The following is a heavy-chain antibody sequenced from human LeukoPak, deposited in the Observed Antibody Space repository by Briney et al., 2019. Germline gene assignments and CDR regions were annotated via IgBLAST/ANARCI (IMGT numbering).Heavy chain of an antibody. J-gene: IGHJ3*02. Sequence: ASVKVSCKVSGYSGIELDMHWVRQAPGKGLEWMGGFDREDGGTVYARRFQGRVTMTEDTSTDTAYMELSSLTSEDTAVYYCATRTIFGVVTYAFHIWGRGTLVTVSS. D-gene: IGHD3-3*01. V-gene: IGHV1-24*01. CDR3: ATRTIFGVVTYAFHI. CDR1: GYSGIELD. CDR2: FDREDGGT.